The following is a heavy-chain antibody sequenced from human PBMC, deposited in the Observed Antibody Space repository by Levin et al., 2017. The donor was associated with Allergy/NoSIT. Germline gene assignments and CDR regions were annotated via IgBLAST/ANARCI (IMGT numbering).Heavy chain of an antibody. Sequence: ASVKVSCKASGYTFTTYDINWVRQGAGQGLEWMGWTNPINGVTGYAQKFQGRVTMTRDTSISTAYMELSSLRSEDTAVYYRARGNLLETHAWHRAAAGYWGQGTLVTVSS. CDR2: TNPINGVT. CDR1: GYTFTTYD. J-gene: IGHJ4*02. D-gene: IGHD6-13*01. V-gene: IGHV1-8*01. CDR3: ARGNLLETHAWHRAAAGY.